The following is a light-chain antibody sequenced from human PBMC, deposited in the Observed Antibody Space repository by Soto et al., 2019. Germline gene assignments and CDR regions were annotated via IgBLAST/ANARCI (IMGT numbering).Light chain of an antibody. V-gene: IGKV1-5*03. CDR2: TAS. CDR1: QTISSW. Sequence: DIQMTQSPSSLSASVGDRVTITCRASQTISSWLAWYQQKPGKAPKLLIYTASTLKSGVTSRFSGSGSGTEFTLTISRLQPDDFATYFWHSRAFGQGTRLEIK. J-gene: IGKJ5*01. CDR3: HSRA.